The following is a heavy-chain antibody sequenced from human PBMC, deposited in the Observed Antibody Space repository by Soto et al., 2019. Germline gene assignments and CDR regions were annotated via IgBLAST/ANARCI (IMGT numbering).Heavy chain of an antibody. J-gene: IGHJ4*02. D-gene: IGHD6-19*01. CDR1: GGSISSSSYY. CDR2: IYYSGST. V-gene: IGHV4-39*01. CDR3: ARPSLTAVASIDY. Sequence: QLQLQESGPGLVKPSETLSLTCTVSGGSISSSSYYWGWIRQPPGKGLEWIGSIYYSGSTYYNPSLTSRLTLPVDTSKNPFPLKLISATAADPAVYYCARPSLTAVASIDYWGQGTLVTVSS.